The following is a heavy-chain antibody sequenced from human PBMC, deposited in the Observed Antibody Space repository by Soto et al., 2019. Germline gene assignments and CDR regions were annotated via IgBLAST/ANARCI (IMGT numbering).Heavy chain of an antibody. CDR1: GGSISSGDYY. CDR3: ARRPQDCSGGRCYLYFHH. CDR2: IYYSGST. D-gene: IGHD2-15*01. J-gene: IGHJ1*01. V-gene: IGHV4-30-4*01. Sequence: QVQLQESGPGLVKPSQTLSLTCTVSGGSISSGDYYWSWIRQPPGKGLEWIGYIYYSGSTYYNPSLKSRVTISVDTSKNQFSLKLSSVTAADTDVYYCARRPQDCSGGRCYLYFHHWGQGTLVTVSS.